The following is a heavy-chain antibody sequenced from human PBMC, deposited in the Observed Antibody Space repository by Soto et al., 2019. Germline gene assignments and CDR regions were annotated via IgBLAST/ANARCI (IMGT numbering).Heavy chain of an antibody. J-gene: IGHJ4*02. CDR2: ISSGGST. Sequence: PGGSLRLSCAASAFTFSNYGMSWVRQAPGKGLEWVSAISSGGSTFYADSVKGRFTISRDNSKSTLYLQMNSLRAEDTAVYYCAKENSGYEKWGQGTLVTVSS. D-gene: IGHD5-12*01. CDR3: AKENSGYEK. V-gene: IGHV3-23*01. CDR1: AFTFSNYG.